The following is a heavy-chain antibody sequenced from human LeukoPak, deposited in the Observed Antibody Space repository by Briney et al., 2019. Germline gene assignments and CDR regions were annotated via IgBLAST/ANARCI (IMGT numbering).Heavy chain of an antibody. CDR2: ISWNSGSI. CDR1: GFTFSSYA. V-gene: IGHV3-9*01. Sequence: GGSLRLSCAASGFTFSSYAMHWVRQAPGKGLEWVSGISWNSGSIGYADSVKGRFTISRDNAKNSLYLQMNSLRAEDTALYYCAIESYYYYGMDVWGQGTTVTVSS. CDR3: AIESYYYYGMDV. J-gene: IGHJ6*02.